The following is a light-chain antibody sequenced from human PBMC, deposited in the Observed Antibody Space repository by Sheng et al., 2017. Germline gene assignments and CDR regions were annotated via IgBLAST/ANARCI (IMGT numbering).Light chain of an antibody. CDR2: GAS. V-gene: IGKV3D-15*01. CDR3: QQYDKWPLT. J-gene: IGKJ4*01. Sequence: EIVLTQSPGTLSLSPGEGATLSCRASQSVSGSYLAWYQQKPGLAPRLLIYGASSRATGFPARLSGSGSGTEFTLTISSLQSEDFAVYFCQQYDKWPLTFGGGTKVEIK. CDR1: QSVSGSY.